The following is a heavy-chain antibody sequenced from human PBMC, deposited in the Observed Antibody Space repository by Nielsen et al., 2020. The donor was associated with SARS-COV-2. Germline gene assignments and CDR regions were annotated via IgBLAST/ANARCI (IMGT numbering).Heavy chain of an antibody. J-gene: IGHJ4*02. CDR3: ARGRRRGVVVVVAASSRLISFDY. Sequence: WIRQPPGKGLEWIGYIYYSGSTNYNPSLKSRVTISVDTSKNQFSLKLSSVTAADTAVYYCARGRRRGVVVVVAASSRLISFDYWGQGTLVTVSS. V-gene: IGHV4-59*12. CDR2: IYYSGST. D-gene: IGHD2-15*01.